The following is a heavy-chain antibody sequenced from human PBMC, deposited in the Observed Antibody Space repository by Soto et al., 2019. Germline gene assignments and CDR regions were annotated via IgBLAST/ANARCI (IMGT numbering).Heavy chain of an antibody. J-gene: IGHJ5*02. V-gene: IGHV1-69*01. CDR2: IIPMFGTA. Sequence: QVQLVQSGAEVKKPGSSVKVSCKASGGTFSTYAFNWVRQAPGQGLEWMGGIIPMFGTANYAQKFQGRVTITAAESTSTAYMELGSLTSADTAVYYCARGGATSGYYQPPDPWGQGTLVTVSS. D-gene: IGHD3-22*01. CDR3: ARGGATSGYYQPPDP. CDR1: GGTFSTYA.